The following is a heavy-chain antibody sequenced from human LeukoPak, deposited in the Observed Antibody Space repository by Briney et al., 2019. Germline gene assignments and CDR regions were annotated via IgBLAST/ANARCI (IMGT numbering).Heavy chain of an antibody. CDR3: AREETNGDFDY. D-gene: IGHD4-17*01. V-gene: IGHV3-48*03. J-gene: IGHJ4*02. CDR2: ISSSGSTI. CDR1: GFTFSSYE. Sequence: GGSLRLSCAASGFTFSSYEMNWVRQAPGKGLEWVSYISSSGSTIYYADSVKGRFTISSDNAKNSLYLQMNSLRAEDTAVYYCAREETNGDFDYWGQGTLVTVFS.